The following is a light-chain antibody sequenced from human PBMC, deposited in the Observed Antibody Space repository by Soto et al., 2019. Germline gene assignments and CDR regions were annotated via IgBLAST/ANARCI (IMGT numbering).Light chain of an antibody. J-gene: IGKJ5*01. CDR1: QGINNY. Sequence: DIQMTQSPSSLSASVGDRVTITCRASQGINNYLAWFQQKPGKAPKSLIYSASYLQSGVPSKFSGRGSGTVFTLTINSLQPEDFGTYYCQQYNNYPITFGQGTRLEIK. CDR2: SAS. CDR3: QQYNNYPIT. V-gene: IGKV1-16*02.